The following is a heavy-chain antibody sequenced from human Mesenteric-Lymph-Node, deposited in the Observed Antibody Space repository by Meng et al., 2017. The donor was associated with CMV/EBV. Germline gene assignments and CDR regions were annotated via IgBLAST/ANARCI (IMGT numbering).Heavy chain of an antibody. D-gene: IGHD3-3*01. Sequence: ASVKVSCKASGNTFTGYYMHWVRQAPGQGLEWMGWINPNSGGTNYAQKLQGRVTMTTDTSTSTAYMELRSLRSDDTAVYYCARDTYDFWSGYPTDGMDVWGQGTTVTVSS. CDR1: GNTFTGYY. J-gene: IGHJ6*02. CDR2: INPNSGGT. CDR3: ARDTYDFWSGYPTDGMDV. V-gene: IGHV1-2*02.